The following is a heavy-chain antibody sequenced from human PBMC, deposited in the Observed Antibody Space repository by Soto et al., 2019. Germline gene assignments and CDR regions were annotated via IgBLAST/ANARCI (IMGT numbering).Heavy chain of an antibody. V-gene: IGHV1-46*01. D-gene: IGHD4-17*01. J-gene: IGHJ4*02. CDR2: INPSGGST. Sequence: SVKVSCKASGYTFTSYGISWVRQAPGQGLEWMGIINPSGGSTSYAQKFQGRVTMTRDTSTSTVYMELSSLRSEDTAVYYCARSTVGLHPFGYWGQGTLVTVSS. CDR3: ARSTVGLHPFGY. CDR1: GYTFTSYG.